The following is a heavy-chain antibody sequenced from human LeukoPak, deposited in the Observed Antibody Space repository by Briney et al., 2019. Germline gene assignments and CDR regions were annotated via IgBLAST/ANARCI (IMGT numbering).Heavy chain of an antibody. V-gene: IGHV1-69*13. D-gene: IGHD6-13*01. CDR3: ARNSHPRSSSWYSPSYYYGMDV. CDR1: GGTFSSYA. Sequence: SVKVSCKAPGGTFSSYAISWVRQAPGQGLEWMGGIIPIFGTANYAQKFQGRVTITADESTSTAYMELSSLRSEDTAVYYCARNSHPRSSSWYSPSYYYGMDVWGQGTTVTVSS. CDR2: IIPIFGTA. J-gene: IGHJ6*02.